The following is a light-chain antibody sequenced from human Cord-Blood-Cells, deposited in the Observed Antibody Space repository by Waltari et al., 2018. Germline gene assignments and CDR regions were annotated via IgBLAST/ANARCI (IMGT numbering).Light chain of an antibody. CDR3: CSYAGSSTLV. V-gene: IGLV2-23*01. Sequence: QSALTQPASVSGSPGQSIPISCTGTSSDVGSYNLVSWYQQHPGKAPKLMIYKGSKRPSGVSNRFSGSKSGNTASLTISGLQAEDEADYYCCSYAGSSTLVFGGGTKLTVL. J-gene: IGLJ3*02. CDR2: KGS. CDR1: SSDVGSYNL.